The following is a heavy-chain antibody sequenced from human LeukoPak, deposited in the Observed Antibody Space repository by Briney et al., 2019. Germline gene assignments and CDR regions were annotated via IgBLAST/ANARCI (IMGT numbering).Heavy chain of an antibody. CDR1: GFTFSSYA. D-gene: IGHD6-13*01. CDR2: ISGSGGST. J-gene: IGHJ4*02. CDR3: ARQVSSWGYFDY. Sequence: GGSLRLSCAASGFTFSSYAMSWVRQAPGKGLEWVSAISGSGGSTYYADSVKGRFTISRDNAKNSLYLQMNSLRAEDTAVYYCARQVSSWGYFDYWGQGTLVTVSS. V-gene: IGHV3-23*01.